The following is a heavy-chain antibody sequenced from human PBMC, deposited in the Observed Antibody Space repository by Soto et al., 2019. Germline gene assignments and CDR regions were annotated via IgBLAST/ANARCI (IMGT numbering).Heavy chain of an antibody. J-gene: IGHJ6*02. V-gene: IGHV3-23*01. Sequence: PGGSLRLSCAASGFTFSSYAMSWVRQAPGKGLEWVSAISGSGGSRYYAESLKRRLTISREKSKCRLYLQMNSLRAAATAVSYCAGFPDRTYYGMDVWGQGTTVTVSS. CDR3: AGFPDRTYYGMDV. CDR2: ISGSGGSR. CDR1: GFTFSSYA. D-gene: IGHD3-22*01.